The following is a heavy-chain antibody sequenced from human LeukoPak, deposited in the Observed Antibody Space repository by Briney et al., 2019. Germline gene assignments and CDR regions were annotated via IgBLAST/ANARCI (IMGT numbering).Heavy chain of an antibody. CDR2: IHPYGTF. D-gene: IGHD3-16*01. CDR1: GGSCSDYY. Sequence: PSETLSLTCAVYGGSCSDYYCSWIRQPPGKGLEWIGEIHPYGTFYYNSSLKSRLTISIDTSKSQFSLRLTSVTAADTAFYYCARGGDRLKAGDHWGQGTLVTVSS. J-gene: IGHJ4*02. CDR3: ARGGDRLKAGDH. V-gene: IGHV4-34*01.